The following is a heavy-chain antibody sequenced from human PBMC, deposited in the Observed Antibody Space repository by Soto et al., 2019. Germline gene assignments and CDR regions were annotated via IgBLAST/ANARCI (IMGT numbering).Heavy chain of an antibody. CDR2: IKQDGSER. D-gene: IGHD3-22*01. V-gene: IGHV3-7*03. CDR3: ARERTYYYDTSGYYFFVGYYFDY. J-gene: IGHJ4*02. Sequence: GGSLRLSCAASGFFFSSYWMTWVRQAPGKGLEWVANIKQDGSERYYVDSMKCRFTISRDNAKNSLYLQMNSLRAEDTAVYYCARERTYYYDTSGYYFFVGYYFDYWGQGTLVTVSS. CDR1: GFFFSSYW.